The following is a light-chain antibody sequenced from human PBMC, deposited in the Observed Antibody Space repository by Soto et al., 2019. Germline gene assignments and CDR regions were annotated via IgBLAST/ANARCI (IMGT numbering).Light chain of an antibody. V-gene: IGLV2-14*01. J-gene: IGLJ1*01. CDR3: SSYTSSNTYV. CDR2: DVS. CDR1: SSDVGGYNY. Sequence: QSALTQPASVSGSPGQSITVSCTGTSSDVGGYNYVSWYQQHPGKVPQLMIYDVSNRPSGVSNRFSGPKSGNTASLTISGLQAEDEADYYCSSYTSSNTYVFGTGTKVTVL.